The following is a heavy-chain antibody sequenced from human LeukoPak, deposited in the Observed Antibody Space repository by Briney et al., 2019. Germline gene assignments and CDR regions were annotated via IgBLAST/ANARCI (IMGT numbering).Heavy chain of an antibody. Sequence: SQTLSLTCTVSGGSISSGSYYWSWIRQPGGEGLEWIGCIYTIGITNYHPSLKIRVTISVDTSKNQFSLKLSSVTAADTAVYYCASGGVVPATYYYYYYMDVWGKGTTVTVSS. CDR3: ASGGVVPATYYYYYYMDV. CDR2: IYTIGIT. V-gene: IGHV4-61*02. J-gene: IGHJ6*03. D-gene: IGHD2-2*01. CDR1: GGSISSGSYY.